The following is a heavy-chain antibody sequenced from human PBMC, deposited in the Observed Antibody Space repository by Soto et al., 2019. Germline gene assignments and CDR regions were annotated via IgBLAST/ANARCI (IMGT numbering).Heavy chain of an antibody. D-gene: IGHD3-3*01. V-gene: IGHV3-30-3*01. CDR2: ISYDGSNK. Sequence: GSLRLSCAASGFTFSSYAMHWVRQAPGKGLEWVAVISYDGSNKYYADSVKGRFTISRDNSKNTLYLQMNSLRAEDTAVYYCASSYDFWSGYLAEGLDYWGQGTLVTVSS. J-gene: IGHJ4*02. CDR3: ASSYDFWSGYLAEGLDY. CDR1: GFTFSSYA.